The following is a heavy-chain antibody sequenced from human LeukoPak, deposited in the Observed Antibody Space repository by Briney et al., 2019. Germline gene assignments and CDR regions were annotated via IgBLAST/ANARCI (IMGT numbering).Heavy chain of an antibody. CDR2: INHSGST. D-gene: IGHD2/OR15-2a*01. Sequence: SETLSLTCAVYGGSFSAYYWTWIRQPPGKGLEWIGEINHSGSTNYNPSLKSRVIISVDTSKNQLSLKLSSVTAADTAVYYCARVDKNGGTTFDYWGQGTLDTVSS. V-gene: IGHV4-34*01. CDR1: GGSFSAYY. J-gene: IGHJ4*02. CDR3: ARVDKNGGTTFDY.